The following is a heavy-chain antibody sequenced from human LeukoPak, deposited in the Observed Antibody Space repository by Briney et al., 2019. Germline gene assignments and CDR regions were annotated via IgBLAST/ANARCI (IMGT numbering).Heavy chain of an antibody. CDR2: ISTYTGDT. V-gene: IGHV1-18*04. Sequence: ASVKVSCKASGYTFTSRGISWVRQPPGQGLEWLGWISTYTGDTNYAQTLQGRVTITTHTPTATAYMELRSLTSDDTAVYYCARESGGNTMAGDYWGEGTLVTVSS. J-gene: IGHJ4*02. CDR3: ARESGGNTMAGDY. D-gene: IGHD2-15*01. CDR1: GYTFTSRG.